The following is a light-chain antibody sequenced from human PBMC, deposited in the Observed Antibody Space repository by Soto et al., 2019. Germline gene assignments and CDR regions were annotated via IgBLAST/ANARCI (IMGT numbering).Light chain of an antibody. Sequence: EIVLPQSPGTLSLSPGESAPLSCRASQSVSSSYLAWYQQKPGQAPRLLIYGASSRATGIPDRFSGSGSGTDFTLTISRLEPEDLAVYYCQQYNNWPPITVGQGTRLEIK. J-gene: IGKJ5*01. V-gene: IGKV3-20*01. CDR3: QQYNNWPPIT. CDR1: QSVSSSY. CDR2: GAS.